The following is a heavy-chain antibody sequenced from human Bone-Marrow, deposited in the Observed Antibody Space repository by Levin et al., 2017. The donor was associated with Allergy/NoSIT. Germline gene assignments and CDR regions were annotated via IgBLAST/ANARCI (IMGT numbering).Heavy chain of an antibody. CDR3: ARGGSSWWGQYNWFDP. V-gene: IGHV4-38-2*02. J-gene: IGHJ5*02. CDR1: GYSISSGYY. D-gene: IGHD6-13*01. CDR2: IYHSGST. Sequence: RASETLSLTCTVSGYSISSGYYWGWIRQPPGKGLEWIGSIYHSGSTYYNPSLKSRVTISVDTSKNQFSLKLSSVTAADTAVYYCARGGSSWWGQYNWFDPWGQGTLVTVSS.